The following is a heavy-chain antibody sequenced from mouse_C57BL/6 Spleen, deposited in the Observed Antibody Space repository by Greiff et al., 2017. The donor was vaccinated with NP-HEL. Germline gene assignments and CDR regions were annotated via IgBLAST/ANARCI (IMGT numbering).Heavy chain of an antibody. Sequence: QVQLKQSGAELVKPGASVKISCKASGYAFSSYWMNWVKQRPGKGLEWIGQIYPGAGDTNYNGKFKGKATLTADKSSSTAYMQLSSLTSEDSAVYFCARLRSSGAMDYWGQGTSVTVSS. CDR1: GYAFSSYW. D-gene: IGHD3-1*01. CDR3: ARLRSSGAMDY. CDR2: IYPGAGDT. V-gene: IGHV1-80*01. J-gene: IGHJ4*01.